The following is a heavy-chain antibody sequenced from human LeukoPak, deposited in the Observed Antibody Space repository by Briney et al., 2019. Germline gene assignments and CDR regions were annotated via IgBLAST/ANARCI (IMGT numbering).Heavy chain of an antibody. Sequence: KPSETLSLTCAVYGGSFSGYYWSWIRQPPGKGLEWIGEINHSGTTNYNPSLKSRVTISVDTSKNQFSLKLSSVTAADTAVYYCARPQADSSSFGHWFDPWGQGTLVTVSS. CDR3: ARPQADSSSFGHWFDP. V-gene: IGHV4-34*01. D-gene: IGHD6-13*01. CDR1: GGSFSGYY. J-gene: IGHJ5*02. CDR2: INHSGTT.